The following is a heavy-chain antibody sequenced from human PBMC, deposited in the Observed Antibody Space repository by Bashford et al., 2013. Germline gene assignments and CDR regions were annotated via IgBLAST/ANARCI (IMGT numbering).Heavy chain of an antibody. J-gene: IGHJ3*02. D-gene: IGHD1-26*01. V-gene: IGHV3-30-3*01. CDR3: ASTEWELLAFDI. CDR2: ISYDGSNK. CDR1: GFTFSSYW. Sequence: GSLRLSCAASGFTFSSYWMHWVRQAPGKGLEWVAVISYDGSNKYYADSVKGRFTISRDNSKNTLYLQMNSLRAEDTAVYYCASTEWELLAFDIWAKGQWSPSPQ.